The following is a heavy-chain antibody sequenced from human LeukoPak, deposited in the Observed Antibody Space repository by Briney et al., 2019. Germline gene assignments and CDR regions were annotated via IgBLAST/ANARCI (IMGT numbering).Heavy chain of an antibody. Sequence: GGSLRLSCAASGFTFSSYAMTWVRQAPGKGLEWVSTISSSGYSTYYADSVKGRFTISRDNSRNTLFLQMNSLRVEDSAMYYCVKRLTLGDLSIKGAFALWGQGTMVTVAS. V-gene: IGHV3-23*01. D-gene: IGHD3-16*02. CDR3: VKRLTLGDLSIKGAFAL. CDR1: GFTFSSYA. CDR2: ISSSGYST. J-gene: IGHJ3*01.